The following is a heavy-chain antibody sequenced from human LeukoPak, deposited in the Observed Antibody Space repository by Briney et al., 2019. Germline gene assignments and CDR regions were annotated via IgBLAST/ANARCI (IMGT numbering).Heavy chain of an antibody. D-gene: IGHD4-17*01. Sequence: ASVKVSFKASGYTFTIYYMHWVRQAPGQGLEWMGIINPSGGSTRYAQKFQGRVTMTRDTSTSTVYMELSSLRSEDTAVYYCARNPVTTKYFDYWGQGTLVTVSS. J-gene: IGHJ4*02. CDR2: INPSGGST. V-gene: IGHV1-46*01. CDR3: ARNPVTTKYFDY. CDR1: GYTFTIYY.